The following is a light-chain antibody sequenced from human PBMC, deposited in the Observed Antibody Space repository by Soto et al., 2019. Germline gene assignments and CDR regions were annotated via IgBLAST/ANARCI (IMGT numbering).Light chain of an antibody. CDR3: QQFNNWPRT. J-gene: IGKJ1*01. Sequence: EIAMTQSPSTVSVSPVERATFSCMASQSVSSKLAWYQQKPGQAPRLLIYDASTRATGIPARFSGSGSGTEFTLTISSLQSEDFAVYYCQQFNNWPRTFGQGTKVDTK. CDR1: QSVSSK. CDR2: DAS. V-gene: IGKV3-15*01.